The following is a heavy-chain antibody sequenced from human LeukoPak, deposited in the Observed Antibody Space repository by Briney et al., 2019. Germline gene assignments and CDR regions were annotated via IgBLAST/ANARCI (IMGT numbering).Heavy chain of an antibody. CDR2: IYSDGISA. CDR1: GFTFSSYW. CDR3: AREGGSYSNYFDY. D-gene: IGHD1-26*01. J-gene: IGHJ4*02. Sequence: GGSLRLSCAASGFTFSSYWMHWVRQAPGKGLVWVSRIYSDGISASYADSVKGRFTISRDNAKNTLYLQMNSLKAEDTAIYYCAREGGSYSNYFDYWGQGTLVTVSS. V-gene: IGHV3-74*01.